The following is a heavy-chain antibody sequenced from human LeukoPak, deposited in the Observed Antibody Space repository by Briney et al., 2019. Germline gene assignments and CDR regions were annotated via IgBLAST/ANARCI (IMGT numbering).Heavy chain of an antibody. D-gene: IGHD3-10*01. V-gene: IGHV4-39*01. CDR1: GGSISSSSYY. CDR3: ARALGSGRPYYFDY. Sequence: SETLSLTCTVSGGSISSSSYYWGWIRQPPGKGLEWIGSIYYSGSTYYNPSLKSRVTISVDTSKNQFSLKLSSVTATDTAVYFCARALGSGRPYYFDYWGQGALVTVSS. J-gene: IGHJ4*02. CDR2: IYYSGST.